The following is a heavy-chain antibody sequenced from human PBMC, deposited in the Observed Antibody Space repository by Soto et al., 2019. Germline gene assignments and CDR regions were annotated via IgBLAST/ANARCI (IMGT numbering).Heavy chain of an antibody. J-gene: IGHJ6*03. CDR2: IYYSGST. CDR1: GGSISSYY. Sequence: PSETLSLTCTVSGGSISSYYWSWIRQPPGKGLEWIGYIYYSGSTNYNPSLKSRVTISVDASKNQFSLKLSSVTAADTAVYYCARLYLSERYYYYHMDVWGKGTTVTVSS. CDR3: ARLYLSERYYYYHMDV. V-gene: IGHV4-59*08. D-gene: IGHD1-1*01.